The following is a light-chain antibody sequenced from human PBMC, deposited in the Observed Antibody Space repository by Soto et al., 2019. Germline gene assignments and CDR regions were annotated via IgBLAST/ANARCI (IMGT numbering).Light chain of an antibody. J-gene: IGKJ2*01. CDR1: QSVDSD. CDR2: GAS. CDR3: QQYNTWVRGT. V-gene: IGKV3-15*01. Sequence: EVVVTQSPATLSVSPGERVTLSCRASQSVDSDVAWFQHKPGQAPRLLIYGASTRAAGIPGRFSGSGYETDFTFTISSLEPEDSATYFCQQYNTWVRGTLGQGIKLEIK.